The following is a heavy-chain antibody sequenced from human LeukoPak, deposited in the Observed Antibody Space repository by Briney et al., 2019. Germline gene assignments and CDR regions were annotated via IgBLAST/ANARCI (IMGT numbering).Heavy chain of an antibody. CDR3: AKRPDRSYYDRTGYYYFDY. V-gene: IGHV3-7*03. J-gene: IGHJ4*02. Sequence: GGSLRLSCAASGFSFSSYWMSWVRQAPGKGLEWVANIKQDGSDKYYLTSVRGRFTISRDNAKNSLFLQMNSLRAEDTAVYYCAKRPDRSYYDRTGYYYFDYWGQGTLVTVSS. D-gene: IGHD3-22*01. CDR1: GFSFSSYW. CDR2: IKQDGSDK.